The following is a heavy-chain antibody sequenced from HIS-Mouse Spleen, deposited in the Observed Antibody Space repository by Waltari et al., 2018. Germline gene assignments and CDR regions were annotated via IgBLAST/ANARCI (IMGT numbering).Heavy chain of an antibody. D-gene: IGHD6-13*01. J-gene: IGHJ2*01. CDR2: IYYSGST. CDR1: GGSISSSSYY. Sequence: QLQLQESGPGLVKPSETLSLTCTVSGGSISSSSYYWGWIRQPPGKGLEWIARIYYSGSTYYNPSLKSRVTISVDTSKNQFSLKLSSVTAADTAVYYCAREIPYSSSWYDWYFDLWGRGTLVTVSS. CDR3: AREIPYSSSWYDWYFDL. V-gene: IGHV4-39*07.